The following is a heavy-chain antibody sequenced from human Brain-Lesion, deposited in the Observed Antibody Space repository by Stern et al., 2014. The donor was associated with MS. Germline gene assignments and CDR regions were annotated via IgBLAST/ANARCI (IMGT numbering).Heavy chain of an antibody. CDR1: GGSIIDSTYH. V-gene: IGHV4-39*01. Sequence: QLQLQESGPGLVKPSETLSLTCSVSGGSIIDSTYHWGWIRQPPGKGLEWIGRISYSGYMDYTPPLKIRVPMSVDPSKTQLPLGLTSVTAADTAVYYCARRIRAYNFDYWGQGTLVTVSS. CDR2: ISYSGYM. D-gene: IGHD2/OR15-2a*01. CDR3: ARRIRAYNFDY. J-gene: IGHJ4*02.